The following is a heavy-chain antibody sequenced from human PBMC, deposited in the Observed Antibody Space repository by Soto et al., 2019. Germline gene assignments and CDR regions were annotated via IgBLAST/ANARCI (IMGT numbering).Heavy chain of an antibody. CDR2: ITAASDTI. V-gene: IGHV3-48*02. CDR1: GFTFSIYT. CDR3: ARHYTTSRVGAWFDP. Sequence: EVQLVESGGGLAQPGGSLRLSCEAAGFTFSIYTMNWVRQAPGKGLEWVSYITAASDTIYYAVSVKGRFTISRDNAKNSLYLKMNSLRDEDTAVYYCARHYTTSRVGAWFDPWGQGTLVTVSS. D-gene: IGHD3-3*01. J-gene: IGHJ5*02.